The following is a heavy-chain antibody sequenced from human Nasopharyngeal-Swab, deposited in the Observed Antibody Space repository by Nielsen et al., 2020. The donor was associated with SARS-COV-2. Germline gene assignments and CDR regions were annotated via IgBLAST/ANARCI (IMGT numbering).Heavy chain of an antibody. CDR3: ATWGIGYGENAHATFDS. V-gene: IGHV1-69*10. J-gene: IGHJ4*02. Sequence: SVKVSCKASGYTFTNFEINWVRQAPGQGLEWMGGIIVNLGMTKYAQKFKDSVIINADESTGTAYMELSSLRSEDTAVYYCATWGIGYGENAHATFDSWGQGTQVTVSS. D-gene: IGHD4-17*01. CDR1: GYTFTNFE. CDR2: IIVNLGMT.